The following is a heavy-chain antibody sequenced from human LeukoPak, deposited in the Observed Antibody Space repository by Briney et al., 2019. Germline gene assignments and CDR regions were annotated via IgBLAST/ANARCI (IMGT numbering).Heavy chain of an antibody. D-gene: IGHD6-13*01. CDR1: GYSFTSYW. V-gene: IGHV5-10-1*01. CDR2: IDPSDSYT. Sequence: GESLKISCKGSGYSFTSYWISWVRQMPGKGLEWMGRIDPSDSYTNYSPSLQGHVTISADKSISTAYLQWSSLRASDTAMYYCARRYAGTDDYWGQGTLVTVSS. CDR3: ARRYAGTDDY. J-gene: IGHJ4*02.